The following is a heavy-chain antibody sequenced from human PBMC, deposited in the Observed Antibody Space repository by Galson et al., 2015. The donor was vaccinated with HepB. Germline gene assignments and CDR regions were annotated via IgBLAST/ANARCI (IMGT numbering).Heavy chain of an antibody. D-gene: IGHD2-2*03. J-gene: IGHJ4*02. V-gene: IGHV3-23*01. CDR2: ILQSNNDK. CDR1: GFTFSSYA. CDR3: AKDRKAGDGYWGSDF. Sequence: SLRLSCAASGFTFSSYAMTWVRQAPGKGLQWVSGILQSNNDKYYADSVKGWFTISRDNSKNTLYLQMNSGTAEDTAIYYCAKDRKAGDGYWGSDFWGRGTLVTVSS.